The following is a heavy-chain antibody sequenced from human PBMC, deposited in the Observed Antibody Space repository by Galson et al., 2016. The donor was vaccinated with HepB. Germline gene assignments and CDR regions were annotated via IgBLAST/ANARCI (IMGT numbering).Heavy chain of an antibody. V-gene: IGHV2-5*01. J-gene: IGHJ3*02. CDR1: GFSLSTSGVG. D-gene: IGHD1-26*01. CDR2: IYWNDHK. CDR3: SLTGSYQASDGFDI. Sequence: PALVTPTQTLTLTCTFSGFSLSTSGVGVGWIRQPPGKALEWLALIYWNDHKRYSPSLQIRLTITKDTSKEQVILTMTNMDPVDTATYFCSLTGSYQASDGFDIWGQGTMVTVSS.